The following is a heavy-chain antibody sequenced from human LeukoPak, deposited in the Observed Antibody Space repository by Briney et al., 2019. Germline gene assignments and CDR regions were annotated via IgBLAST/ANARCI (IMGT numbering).Heavy chain of an antibody. Sequence: ASVKVSCKASGYTFTSYGISWVRQGPGQGLEWMGWISAYNGNTNYAQKLQGRVNMTTDTSTSTAYMELRSLRSDDTAVYYCARVPSMIVVVITGDYYFDYWGQGTLVTVSS. CDR3: ARVPSMIVVVITGDYYFDY. J-gene: IGHJ4*02. V-gene: IGHV1-18*01. D-gene: IGHD3-22*01. CDR1: GYTFTSYG. CDR2: ISAYNGNT.